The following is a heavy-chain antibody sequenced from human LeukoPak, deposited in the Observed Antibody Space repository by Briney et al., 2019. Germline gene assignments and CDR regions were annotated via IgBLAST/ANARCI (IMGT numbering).Heavy chain of an antibody. CDR1: GYTFTGYY. V-gene: IGHV1-2*02. CDR3: ARDRGYYSSSWHY. D-gene: IGHD6-13*01. J-gene: IGHJ4*02. Sequence: GASVKVSCKASGYTFTGYYMHWVRQAPGQGLEWMGWINPNSGGTNYAQKFQGRVTMTRDTSISTAYMELSRLRSDDTAVYYCARDRGYYSSSWHYWGQGTLVTVSS. CDR2: INPNSGGT.